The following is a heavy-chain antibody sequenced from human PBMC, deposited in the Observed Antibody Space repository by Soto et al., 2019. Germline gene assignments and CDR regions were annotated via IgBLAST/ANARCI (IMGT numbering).Heavy chain of an antibody. V-gene: IGHV3-30*18. Sequence: QVQLVESGGGVVQPGRSLRLSCAASGFTFSSYGMHWVRQAPGKGLEWVAVISYDGSNKYYADSVKGRFTISRDNSKNTLYLQMNSLSAEDTAVYYCAKDPGRWELLSGIFDYWGQGTLVTVSS. CDR3: AKDPGRWELLSGIFDY. CDR1: GFTFSSYG. D-gene: IGHD1-26*01. CDR2: ISYDGSNK. J-gene: IGHJ4*02.